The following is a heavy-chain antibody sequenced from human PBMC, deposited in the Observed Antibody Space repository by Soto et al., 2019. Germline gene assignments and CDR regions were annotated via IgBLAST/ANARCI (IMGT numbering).Heavy chain of an antibody. CDR3: AREYYDFWSGYRAYYYYMDV. J-gene: IGHJ6*03. V-gene: IGHV1-69*04. Sequence: SVKVSCKASGGTFSSYTISWVRQAPGQGLEWMGRIIPILGIANYAQKFQGRVTITADKSTSTAYMELSSLRSEDTAVYYCAREYYDFWSGYRAYYYYMDVWGKGTTVTVSS. D-gene: IGHD3-3*01. CDR2: IIPILGIA. CDR1: GGTFSSYT.